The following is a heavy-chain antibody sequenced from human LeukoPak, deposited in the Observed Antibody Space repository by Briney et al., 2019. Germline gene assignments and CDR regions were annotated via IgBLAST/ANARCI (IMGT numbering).Heavy chain of an antibody. V-gene: IGHV4-59*01. J-gene: IGHJ4*02. D-gene: IGHD2-15*01. CDR1: GDSITNYS. CDR2: IYYTGNT. CDR3: ARGRVAYSAYYFDF. Sequence: SETLSLTCTVSGDSITNYSWSWIRQPPGKGLEWIGYIYYTGNTNYSPFLKSRVTMSVDTSTNQFSLRLPSVTAADTAVYYCARGRVAYSAYYFDFWGRGTLVTVSS.